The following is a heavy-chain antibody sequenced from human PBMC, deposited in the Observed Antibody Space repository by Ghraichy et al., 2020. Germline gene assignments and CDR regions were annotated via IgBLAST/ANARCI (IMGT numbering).Heavy chain of an antibody. CDR2: ISSSGSTI. CDR1: GFTFSDYY. Sequence: GESLNISCAASGFTFSDYYMSWIRQAPGKGLEWVSYISSSGSTIYYADSVKGRFTISRDNAKNSLYLQMNSLRAEDTAVYYCARGTNLPWFDYWGQGTLVTVSS. J-gene: IGHJ4*02. V-gene: IGHV3-11*01. D-gene: IGHD1-14*01. CDR3: ARGTNLPWFDY.